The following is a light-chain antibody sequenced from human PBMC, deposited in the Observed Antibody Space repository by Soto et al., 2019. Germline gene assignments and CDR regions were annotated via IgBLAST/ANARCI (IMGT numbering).Light chain of an antibody. CDR2: AAS. CDR1: QGIANY. CDR3: QKYNSAPLT. Sequence: DSPMTQSPSSLSSSVGDRVTITCRASQGIANYLAWYQQKQGKVPRLLIYAASTLHSGVPSRFSGSGSGTDLTITISSLQPEDFETYYCQKYNSAPLTFGGGTKVDIK. V-gene: IGKV1-27*01. J-gene: IGKJ4*01.